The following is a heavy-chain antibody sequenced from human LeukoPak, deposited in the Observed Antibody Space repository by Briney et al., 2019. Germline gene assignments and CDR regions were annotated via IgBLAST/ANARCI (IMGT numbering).Heavy chain of an antibody. J-gene: IGHJ6*03. CDR2: INPNSGGT. D-gene: IGHD5-12*01. CDR3: ARGKGGYDRYYYMDV. V-gene: IGHV1-2*02. CDR1: GYTSTGYY. Sequence: ASVKVSCKAPGYTSTGYYMCWVRQAPGQGLGWMGLINPNSGGTNYAQKFQGRVTMTRDTSISTAYMELSRLRSDDTAVYYCARGKGGYDRYYYMDVWGKGTRVIISS.